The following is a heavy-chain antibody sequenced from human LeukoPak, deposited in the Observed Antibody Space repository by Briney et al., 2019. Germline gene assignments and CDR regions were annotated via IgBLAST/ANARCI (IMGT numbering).Heavy chain of an antibody. J-gene: IGHJ4*02. Sequence: GGCLGLSCSASGFTFSDYYMSGIRQARGKGLEWVSYISSSGSTIYYADSVKGRFTISRDNAKNSLYLRMNSLRAEDTAVYYCARGVGYDLFFDYWGQGTLVTVSS. D-gene: IGHD5-12*01. CDR3: ARGVGYDLFFDY. CDR2: ISSSGSTI. V-gene: IGHV3-11*04. CDR1: GFTFSDYY.